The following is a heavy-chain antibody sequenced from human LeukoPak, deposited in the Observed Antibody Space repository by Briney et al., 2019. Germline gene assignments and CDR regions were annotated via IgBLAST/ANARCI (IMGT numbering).Heavy chain of an antibody. Sequence: GESLKISCKGSGYSFTSYWIGWVRQMPGKGLEWMGIIYVGDSDTRYSPSFQGQVTISADKSISTAYLQWSSLKASDSAMYYCARTAHYYDLKGHAFDIWGQGTMVTVSS. CDR3: ARTAHYYDLKGHAFDI. D-gene: IGHD3-22*01. CDR1: GYSFTSYW. CDR2: IYVGDSDT. V-gene: IGHV5-51*01. J-gene: IGHJ3*02.